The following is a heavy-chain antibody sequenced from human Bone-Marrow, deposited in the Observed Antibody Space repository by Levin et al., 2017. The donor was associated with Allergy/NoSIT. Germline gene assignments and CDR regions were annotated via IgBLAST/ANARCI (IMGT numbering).Heavy chain of an antibody. D-gene: IGHD3-9*01. CDR1: GYTFTGFY. J-gene: IGHJ6*03. V-gene: IGHV1-2*06. CDR2: INPKTGGT. Sequence: PGGSLRLSCKASGYTFTGFYVHWVRQAPAQGLEWMGRINPKTGGTTSAQKFQGRITMTRDVSVRAAYMELTGLKSDDTAVYYCARAGLFPPENDYYYHMDVWGKGTTVTVSS. CDR3: ARAGLFPPENDYYYHMDV.